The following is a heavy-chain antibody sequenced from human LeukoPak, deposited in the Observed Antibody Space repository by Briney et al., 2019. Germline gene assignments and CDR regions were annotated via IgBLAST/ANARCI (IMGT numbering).Heavy chain of an antibody. V-gene: IGHV3-23*01. D-gene: IGHD2-15*01. CDR3: AREDGYCSGGSCYRYYFDY. J-gene: IGHJ4*02. CDR1: GFTFSSYA. Sequence: GGSLRLSCAASGFTFSSYAMSWVRQAPGKGLEWVSAISGSGGSTYYADSVKGRFTISRDNAKNSLYLQMNSLRAEDTAVYYCAREDGYCSGGSCYRYYFDYWGQGTLVTVSS. CDR2: ISGSGGST.